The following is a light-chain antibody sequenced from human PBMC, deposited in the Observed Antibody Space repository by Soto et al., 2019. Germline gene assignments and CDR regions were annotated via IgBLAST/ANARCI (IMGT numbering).Light chain of an antibody. CDR1: QSLLHSNGYKY. V-gene: IGKV2-28*01. CDR2: LGS. Sequence: DIVMTQSPLSLPVIPGEPASISCRSSQSLLHSNGYKYLDWYLQKPGQSPQLLIYLGSNRASGGPDRFSGSGSGTDFTLRISRVEAEDVGVYHCMQGLQSPFTFGGGTKVEIK. CDR3: MQGLQSPFT. J-gene: IGKJ4*01.